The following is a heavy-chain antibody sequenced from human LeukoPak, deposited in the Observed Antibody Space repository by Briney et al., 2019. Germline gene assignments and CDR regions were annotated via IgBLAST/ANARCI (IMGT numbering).Heavy chain of an antibody. Sequence: SETLSLTCTVSGGSISSHLWNWIRQTPGKGLEWLGRISYSGSTIYNPSLKSRITISVDTSKDQFSLKLSSVAAADTAVYYCARRQTEAAGYADNGNWLDPWGQGTLVTVSP. D-gene: IGHD5-12*01. J-gene: IGHJ5*02. CDR2: ISYSGST. CDR3: ARRQTEAAGYADNGNWLDP. V-gene: IGHV4-59*08. CDR1: GGSISSHL.